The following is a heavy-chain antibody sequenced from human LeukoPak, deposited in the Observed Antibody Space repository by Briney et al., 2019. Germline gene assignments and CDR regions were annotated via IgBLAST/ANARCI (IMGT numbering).Heavy chain of an antibody. J-gene: IGHJ4*02. Sequence: PSETLSLTCTVSGGSISSSSYYWGWIRRPPGKGLEWIGSIYYSGSTYYNPSLKSRVTISVDTSKNQFSLKLSSVTAADTAVYYCARHLGSRDSYLDYWGQGTLVTVSS. CDR3: ARHLGSRDSYLDY. CDR1: GGSISSSSYY. V-gene: IGHV4-39*01. CDR2: IYYSGST. D-gene: IGHD7-27*01.